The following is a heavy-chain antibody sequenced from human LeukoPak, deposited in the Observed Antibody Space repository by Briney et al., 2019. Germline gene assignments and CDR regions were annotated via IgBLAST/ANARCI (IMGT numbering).Heavy chain of an antibody. CDR2: INPSGGST. Sequence: ASVKVSCKASGYTFTSYYMHWVRQAPGQGLEWMGIINPSGGSTSYAQKFQGRVTITADESTSTAYMELSSLRFEDTAVYYCATSQADYRGSGSYYSYDYWGQGTLVTVSS. V-gene: IGHV1-46*01. CDR1: GYTFTSYY. CDR3: ATSQADYRGSGSYYSYDY. D-gene: IGHD3-10*01. J-gene: IGHJ4*02.